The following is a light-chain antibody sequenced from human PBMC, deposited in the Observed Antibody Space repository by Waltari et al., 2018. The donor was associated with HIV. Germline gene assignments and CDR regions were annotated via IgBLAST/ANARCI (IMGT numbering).Light chain of an antibody. V-gene: IGLV2-14*01. CDR1: SSDVGGYNA. Sequence: QSALTQPASVSGSPGQSISISCTGTSSDVGGYNAVSWYQQHPAKAPKLVILEVSNRPSGVSNGFACSKSGNRASLTISGLQAEDEAYYYCSSYTSSDTVVFGGGTKVTVL. CDR2: EVS. CDR3: SSYTSSDTVV. J-gene: IGLJ2*01.